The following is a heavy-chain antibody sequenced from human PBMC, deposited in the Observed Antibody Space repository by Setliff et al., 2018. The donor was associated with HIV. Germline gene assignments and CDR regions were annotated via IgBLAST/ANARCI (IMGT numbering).Heavy chain of an antibody. D-gene: IGHD6-19*01. CDR1: GGSFSGYY. CDR2: INHSGST. CDR3: ARGRLAVTGTRYFQY. V-gene: IGHV4-34*01. J-gene: IGHJ1*01. Sequence: LSLTCAVYGGSFSGYYWSWIRQPPGKGLEWIGEINHSGSTNYNPSLKRRVSISVDTSKNQFSLKLTSLTAADTAVYYCARGRLAVTGTRYFQYWGQGTLVTVSS.